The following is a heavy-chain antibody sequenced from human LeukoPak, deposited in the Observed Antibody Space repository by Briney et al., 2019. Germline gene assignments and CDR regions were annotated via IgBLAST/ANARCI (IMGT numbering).Heavy chain of an antibody. D-gene: IGHD3-22*01. Sequence: GGSLRLSCTASGFTFGDYAMSWIRQAPGKGLEWVAVIWYDGSNKYYADSVKGRFTISRDNSKNTLYLQMNSLRAEDTAVYYCARDEYYDSSGYLLSANAFDIWGQGTMVTVSS. CDR2: IWYDGSNK. J-gene: IGHJ3*02. CDR1: GFTFGDYA. CDR3: ARDEYYDSSGYLLSANAFDI. V-gene: IGHV3-33*01.